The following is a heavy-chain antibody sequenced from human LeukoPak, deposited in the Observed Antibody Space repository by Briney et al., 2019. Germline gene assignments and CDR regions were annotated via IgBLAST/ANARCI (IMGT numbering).Heavy chain of an antibody. J-gene: IGHJ5*02. Sequence: SETLSLTCTVSGGSISSYYWSWIRQPPGKGLEWIGYIYYSGSTNYNPSLKSRVTISVDTSKNRFSLKLSSVTAADTAVYYCARDRGSYYDFWSGSGFDPWGQGTLVTVSS. V-gene: IGHV4-59*01. CDR2: IYYSGST. D-gene: IGHD3-3*01. CDR1: GGSISSYY. CDR3: ARDRGSYYDFWSGSGFDP.